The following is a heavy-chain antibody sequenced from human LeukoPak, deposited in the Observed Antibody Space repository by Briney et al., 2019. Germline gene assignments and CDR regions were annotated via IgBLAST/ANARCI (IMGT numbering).Heavy chain of an antibody. J-gene: IGHJ6*03. CDR2: INHSGST. Sequence: SETLSLTCAVYGGSFSAYYWTWIRQPPGKGLEWIGEINHSGSTNYNPSLKSRVTISLDTSRSQFSLKLTSVTAADTAMYFCARSRPIIRNFYYYYLDVWDKGTTVTVSS. V-gene: IGHV4-34*01. CDR1: GGSFSAYY. CDR3: ARSRPIIRNFYYYYLDV. D-gene: IGHD2/OR15-2a*01.